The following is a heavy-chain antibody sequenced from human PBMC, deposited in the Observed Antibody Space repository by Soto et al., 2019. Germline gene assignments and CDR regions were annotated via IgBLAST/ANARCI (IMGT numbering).Heavy chain of an antibody. V-gene: IGHV1-18*01. CDR3: ASGWFGEFVYYFDY. CDR2: ISVYNGNT. Sequence: ASVKVSCKAFGYTFTSYSISWVRQAPGQGLEWMGWISVYNGNTNYAQKLQGRVTMTTDTSTSTAYMELRSLRSDDTAVYYCASGWFGEFVYYFDYWGQGTLVTVSS. D-gene: IGHD3-10*01. CDR1: GYTFTSYS. J-gene: IGHJ4*02.